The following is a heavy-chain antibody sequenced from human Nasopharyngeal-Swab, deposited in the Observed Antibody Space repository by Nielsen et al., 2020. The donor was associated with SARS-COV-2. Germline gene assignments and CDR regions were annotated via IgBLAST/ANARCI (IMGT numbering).Heavy chain of an antibody. D-gene: IGHD5-18*01. Sequence: SVKVSCKASGGTFSSYAISWVRQAPGQGLEWMGRIIPILGIANYAQKFQGRVTITADKSTSTACMELSSLRSEDTAVYYCAREEDTAMVPYYFDYWGQGTLVTVSS. CDR2: IIPILGIA. CDR1: GGTFSSYA. V-gene: IGHV1-69*04. CDR3: AREEDTAMVPYYFDY. J-gene: IGHJ4*02.